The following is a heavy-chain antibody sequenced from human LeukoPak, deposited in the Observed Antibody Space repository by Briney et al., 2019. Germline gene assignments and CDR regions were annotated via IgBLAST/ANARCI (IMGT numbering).Heavy chain of an antibody. D-gene: IGHD3-22*01. CDR3: ATSRYYYDSSGYYNGAAFDI. V-gene: IGHV4-38-2*01. Sequence: PSETLSLTCAVSGYSISSGYYWGWIRQPPGKGLEWIGSIYHSGSTYYNPSLKSRVTISVDTSKNQFSLKLSSVTAADTAVYYCATSRYYYDSSGYYNGAAFDIWGQGTMVTVSS. J-gene: IGHJ3*02. CDR2: IYHSGST. CDR1: GYSISSGYY.